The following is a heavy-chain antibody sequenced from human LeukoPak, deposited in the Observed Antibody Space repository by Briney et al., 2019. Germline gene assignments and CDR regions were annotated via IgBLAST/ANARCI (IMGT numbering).Heavy chain of an antibody. V-gene: IGHV3-15*01. Sequence: PGGSLRLSCAASGFTFSNAWMSWVRQAPGKGLEWGGRIKSKTDGGTTDYAAPVKGRFTISRDVSKNTLYLQMNSLKTEDTAVYYCARPLAYCGGDCYSSYWGQGTLVTVSS. J-gene: IGHJ4*02. CDR3: ARPLAYCGGDCYSSY. CDR2: IKSKTDGGTT. D-gene: IGHD2-21*01. CDR1: GFTFSNAW.